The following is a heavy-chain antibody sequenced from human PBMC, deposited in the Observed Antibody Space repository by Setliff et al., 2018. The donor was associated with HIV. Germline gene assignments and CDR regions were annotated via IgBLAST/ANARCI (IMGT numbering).Heavy chain of an antibody. V-gene: IGHV7-4-1*02. Sequence: GASVKVSCKASGYTFSDYGISWVRQAPGQGLEWMGWINTNTGNPTYAQGFTGRFVFSLDTSVSTAYLQISSLKAEDTAVYYCARSLVPYYYDSSGPYFDYWGQGTLVTVSS. CDR2: INTNTGNP. J-gene: IGHJ4*02. CDR1: GYTFSDYG. CDR3: ARSLVPYYYDSSGPYFDY. D-gene: IGHD3-22*01.